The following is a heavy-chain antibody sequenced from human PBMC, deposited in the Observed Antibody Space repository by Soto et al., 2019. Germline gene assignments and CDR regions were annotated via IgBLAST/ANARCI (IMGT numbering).Heavy chain of an antibody. V-gene: IGHV3-74*01. CDR1: GFTFSSCW. CDR3: ARDLVAASSFNYYYYGMDV. D-gene: IGHD6-6*01. CDR2: INSDGSST. Sequence: PGGSLRLSCAASGFTFSSCWMHWVRQAPGKGLVWVSRINSDGSSTSYADSVKGRFTISRDNAKNTLYLQMNSLRAEDTAVYYCARDLVAASSFNYYYYGMDVWGQGTTVTVSS. J-gene: IGHJ6*02.